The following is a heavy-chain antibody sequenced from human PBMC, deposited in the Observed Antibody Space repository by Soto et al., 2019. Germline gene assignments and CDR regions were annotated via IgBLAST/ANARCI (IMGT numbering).Heavy chain of an antibody. V-gene: IGHV3-30-3*01. CDR1: GFTFSSYA. CDR2: ISYDGSNK. D-gene: IGHD3-16*01. CDR3: ARDTYPGLRGDAFDI. Sequence: QVQLVESGGGVVQPGRSLRLSCAASGFTFSSYAIHWVRQAPGKGLEWVAVISYDGSNKYYADSVKGRFTISRDNSKNTLYLQMNSLRAEDTAVYYCARDTYPGLRGDAFDIWGQGTMVTVSS. J-gene: IGHJ3*02.